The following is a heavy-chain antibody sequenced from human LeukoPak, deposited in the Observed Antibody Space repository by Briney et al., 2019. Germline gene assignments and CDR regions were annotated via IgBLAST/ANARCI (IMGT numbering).Heavy chain of an antibody. CDR1: GSSISSAYF. CDR2: RYHSGTT. V-gene: IGHV4-38-2*01. Sequence: SETLSLTCAVSGSSISSAYFWGWIRQTPAKGLEWIGSRYHSGTTYYNPSLKSRVTISVDTSKNQFSLKLSFVTAADTAVYYCARRPVGEYYFDYWGQGTLVTVSS. J-gene: IGHJ4*02. CDR3: ARRPVGEYYFDY. D-gene: IGHD2-15*01.